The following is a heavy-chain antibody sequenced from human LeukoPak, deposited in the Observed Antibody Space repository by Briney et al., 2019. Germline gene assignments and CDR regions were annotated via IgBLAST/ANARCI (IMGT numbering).Heavy chain of an antibody. CDR2: FDPEDGET. Sequence: ASVKVSCNVSGYTLTVLSMHWVRHAPGKGLEWMGGFDPEDGETIYAQKFQGRVTMTEDTSTDTAYMELSSLRSEDTAVYYCATAPGRYFDWLLNWGQGTLVTVSS. D-gene: IGHD3-9*01. CDR3: ATAPGRYFDWLLN. J-gene: IGHJ4*02. V-gene: IGHV1-24*01. CDR1: GYTLTVLS.